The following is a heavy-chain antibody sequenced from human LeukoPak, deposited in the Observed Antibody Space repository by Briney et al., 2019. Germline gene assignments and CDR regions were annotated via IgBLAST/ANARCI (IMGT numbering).Heavy chain of an antibody. CDR1: GYSFTDYW. D-gene: IGHD3-10*01. CDR3: ARSTSGSFDY. CDR2: IYPGDSDS. Sequence: GESLKISCKASGYSFTDYWIGWVRQMPGKGLEWMAIIYPGDSDSRYTYSPSFQVQVTISADKSISTAYLQWSSLKASDTAMYYCARSTSGSFDYWGQGTPVTVSS. J-gene: IGHJ4*02. V-gene: IGHV5-51*01.